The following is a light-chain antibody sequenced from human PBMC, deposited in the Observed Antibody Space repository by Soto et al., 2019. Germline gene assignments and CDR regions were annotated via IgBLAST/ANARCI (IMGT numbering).Light chain of an antibody. CDR3: QQSYSSPIT. V-gene: IGKV1-39*01. Sequence: YPANLSASVVASVQITGRASQSISSWLAWYQQKPGKFPKLLIYGAANLQSGVPSRFSGSGSGTDFTLTISSLKPEECATDDGQQSYSSPITGCQGTRLDIK. J-gene: IGKJ5*01. CDR1: QSISSW. CDR2: GAA.